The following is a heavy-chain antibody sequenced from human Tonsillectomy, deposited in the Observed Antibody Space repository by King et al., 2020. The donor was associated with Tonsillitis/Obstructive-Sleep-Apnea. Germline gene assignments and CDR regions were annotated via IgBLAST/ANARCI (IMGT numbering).Heavy chain of an antibody. J-gene: IGHJ6*03. V-gene: IGHV1-46*01. CDR3: ATPSPDYGDYVRDYYYYYYMDV. CDR2: INPSGGST. D-gene: IGHD4-17*01. Sequence: VQLVESGAEVKKPGASVKVSCKASGYTFTSYYMHWVRQAPGQGLEWMVIINPSGGSTSYAQKFQGRVTMTRDTSTSTVYMELSSLRSEDTAVYYCATPSPDYGDYVRDYYYYYYMDVWGKGTTVTVSS. CDR1: GYTFTSYY.